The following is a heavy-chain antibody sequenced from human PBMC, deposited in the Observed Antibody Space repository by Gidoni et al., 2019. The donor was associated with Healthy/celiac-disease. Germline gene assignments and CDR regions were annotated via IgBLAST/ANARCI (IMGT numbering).Heavy chain of an antibody. Sequence: EVHLVASGGVLVQPGGSLILSCAASGFTFSRDWMSWVRQAQGKGLEWGANIKQDGSEKYYGDSVKGRFTISRDNAKNSLYLQMNSLRAEDTAVYYCATPADSSGYPSHFDYWGQGTLVTVSS. J-gene: IGHJ4*02. CDR1: GFTFSRDW. CDR3: ATPADSSGYPSHFDY. CDR2: IKQDGSEK. D-gene: IGHD3-22*01. V-gene: IGHV3-7*03.